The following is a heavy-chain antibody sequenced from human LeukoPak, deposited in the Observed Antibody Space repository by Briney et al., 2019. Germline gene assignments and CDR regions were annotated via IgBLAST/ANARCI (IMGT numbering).Heavy chain of an antibody. D-gene: IGHD1-7*01. CDR2: ISSSGSTI. CDR3: ARDPTGITGTPRRELDY. CDR1: GFTFSDYY. V-gene: IGHV3-11*01. J-gene: IGHJ4*02. Sequence: GGSLRHSCAASGFTFSDYYMSWIRQAPGKGLEWVSYISSSGSTIYYADSVKGRFTISRGNAKNSLYLQMNSLRAEDTAVYYCARDPTGITGTPRRELDYWGQGTLVTVSS.